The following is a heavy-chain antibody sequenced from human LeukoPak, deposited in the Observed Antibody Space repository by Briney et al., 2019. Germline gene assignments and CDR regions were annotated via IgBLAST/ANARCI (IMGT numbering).Heavy chain of an antibody. Sequence: RGSLRLSCAASGFTFSSYGMRWVRQAPGKGLEWVSGISGSGDSTYYADSVKGRFTISRDNSKNTLYLQMNSLRAEDTAVYYCARRSGIAVAGAFDYWGQGTLVTVSS. CDR3: ARRSGIAVAGAFDY. V-gene: IGHV3-23*01. CDR1: GFTFSSYG. CDR2: ISGSGDST. J-gene: IGHJ4*02. D-gene: IGHD6-19*01.